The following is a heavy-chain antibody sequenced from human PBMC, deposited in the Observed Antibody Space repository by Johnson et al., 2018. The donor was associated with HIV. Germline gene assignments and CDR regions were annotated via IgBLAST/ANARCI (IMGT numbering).Heavy chain of an antibody. V-gene: IGHV3-30*18. Sequence: QVQLVESGGGLVQPGGSLRLSCAASGFTFSSYGMHWVRQAPGKGLEWVAVISYDGSNKYYADSVKGRFTISRDNSKNTLYLQMNSMRAEDTAVYYCAKGFYDSSGTDSFHIWGQGTMVIVSS. CDR1: GFTFSSYG. CDR3: AKGFYDSSGTDSFHI. CDR2: ISYDGSNK. J-gene: IGHJ3*02. D-gene: IGHD3-22*01.